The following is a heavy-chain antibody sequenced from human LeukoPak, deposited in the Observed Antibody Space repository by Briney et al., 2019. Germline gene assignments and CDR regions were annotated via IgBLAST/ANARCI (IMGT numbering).Heavy chain of an antibody. Sequence: GGSLRLSCAASGFTFSSYGMHWVRQAPGKGLDWVAVISNDGSKEYYADSVKGRFTISRDNSKNTLSLQVSSLRTEDTAVYYCAKDRYSYAFEYSDSWGQGTLVTVSS. CDR2: ISNDGSKE. D-gene: IGHD5-18*01. CDR1: GFTFSSYG. J-gene: IGHJ4*02. CDR3: AKDRYSYAFEYSDS. V-gene: IGHV3-30*18.